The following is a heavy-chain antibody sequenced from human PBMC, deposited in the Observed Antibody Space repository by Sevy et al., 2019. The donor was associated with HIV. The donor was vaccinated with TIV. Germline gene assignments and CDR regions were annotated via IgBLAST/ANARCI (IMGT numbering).Heavy chain of an antibody. J-gene: IGHJ6*02. CDR1: GFTFSSYE. V-gene: IGHV3-48*03. CDR2: ISSSGSTI. Sequence: GGSLRLSCAASGFTFSSYEMNWVRQAPGKGLEWVSYISSSGSTIYYADSVKGRFTISRDNAKNSLYLQMNCLRAEDTAVYYCARDDYDFWSGYWRPYYYGMDVWGQGTTVTVSS. D-gene: IGHD3-3*01. CDR3: ARDDYDFWSGYWRPYYYGMDV.